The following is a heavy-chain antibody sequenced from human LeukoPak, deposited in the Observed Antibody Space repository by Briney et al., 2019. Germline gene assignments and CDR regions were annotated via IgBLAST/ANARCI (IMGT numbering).Heavy chain of an antibody. CDR1: GGSVSRDNHY. Sequence: KPSETLSLTCTVSGGSVSRDNHYWSWIRLTPGEGLEWIGYVYYSGSTKYSPSLTGRATIDIDTSKNQFSLKLTSLTAADTAVYYCARTTHPGTNFAQWPYFDYWGRGALVTVSS. CDR3: ARTTHPGTNFAQWPYFDY. J-gene: IGHJ4*02. CDR2: VYYSGST. V-gene: IGHV4-61*01. D-gene: IGHD6-19*01.